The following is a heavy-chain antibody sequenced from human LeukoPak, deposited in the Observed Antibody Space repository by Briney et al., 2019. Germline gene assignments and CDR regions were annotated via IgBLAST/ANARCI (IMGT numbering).Heavy chain of an antibody. CDR1: GFTVSSNY. CDR2: IYSGGST. V-gene: IGHV3-53*01. D-gene: IGHD6-13*01. J-gene: IGHJ6*02. CDR3: AXGRXXLAAAGPGYYYGMDV. Sequence: PGGSLRLSCAASGFTVSSNYMSWVRQAPGKGLERDSVIYSGGSTYYADSVKGRFTISRDNSKNTRDLQMNSMRAEDRAVYYGAXGRXXLAAAGPGYYYGMDVWGQGTTVTVSS.